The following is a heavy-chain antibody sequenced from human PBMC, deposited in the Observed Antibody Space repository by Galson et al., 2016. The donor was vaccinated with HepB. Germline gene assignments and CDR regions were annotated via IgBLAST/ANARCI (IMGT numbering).Heavy chain of an antibody. Sequence: TLSLTCAVSGDSISSGGYSWSWIRQPPGKGLEWIGYIFHTGTTYYNPSLKSRVTLLLDRTKNEFSVKLTSVIAADTAVYYCARGMISFGGVIATGAFDIWGQGAMVTVSS. CDR2: IFHTGTT. CDR1: GDSISSGGYS. D-gene: IGHD3-16*02. CDR3: ARGMISFGGVIATGAFDI. J-gene: IGHJ3*02. V-gene: IGHV4-30-2*01.